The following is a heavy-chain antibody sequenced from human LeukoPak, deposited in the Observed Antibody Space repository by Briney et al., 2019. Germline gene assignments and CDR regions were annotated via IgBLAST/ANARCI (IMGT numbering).Heavy chain of an antibody. J-gene: IGHJ5*02. CDR1: GDSVSSNSAA. CDR3: ARDSSWHNWFDP. Sequence: SQSLSLTCAISGDSVSSNSAAWNWIRQSPSRGLEWLGRTYYRSKWYNDYAVSVKSRITINPDASKHQFSLQLNSVTPEATAVYSCARDSSWHNWFDPWGQGTLVTVSS. D-gene: IGHD6-13*01. V-gene: IGHV6-1*01. CDR2: TYYRSKWYN.